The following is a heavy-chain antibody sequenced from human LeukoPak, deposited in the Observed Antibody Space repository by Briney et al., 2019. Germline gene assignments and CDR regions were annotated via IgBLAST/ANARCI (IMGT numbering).Heavy chain of an antibody. CDR1: GYTFTSYG. V-gene: IGHV1-18*01. J-gene: IGHJ4*02. D-gene: IGHD3-10*01. CDR3: ARGPPMVRGVIPPDY. Sequence: GASVKVSCKASGYTFTSYGISWVRQAPGQGLEWMGWISAYNGNTNYAQKLQGRVTMTTDTSTSTAYMELRSLRSDDTAVYYCARGPPMVRGVIPPDYWGRGTLVTVSS. CDR2: ISAYNGNT.